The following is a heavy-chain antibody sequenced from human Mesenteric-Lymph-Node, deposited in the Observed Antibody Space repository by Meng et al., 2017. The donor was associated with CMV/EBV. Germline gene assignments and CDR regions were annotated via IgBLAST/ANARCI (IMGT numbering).Heavy chain of an antibody. V-gene: IGHV3-7*01. J-gene: IGHJ4*02. D-gene: IGHD2-2*01. CDR2: IAGDGGEK. CDR3: ARYARLPAD. CDR1: GFTFSSYW. Sequence: GESLKISCAASGFTFSSYWMSWVRQAPGKGLEYVAYIAGDGGEKYHVDSVEGRFTISRNNAKNSLYLQMNSLRAEDTAVYYCARYARLPADWGQGALVTVSS.